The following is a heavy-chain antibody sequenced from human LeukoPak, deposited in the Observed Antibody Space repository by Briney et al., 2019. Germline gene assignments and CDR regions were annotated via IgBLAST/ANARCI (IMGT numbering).Heavy chain of an antibody. Sequence: PGGSLRLSCAASGFTLTSYTMGWVRQAPGKGLEWVSYISSSGSTIYYADSVKGRFTISRDNAKNSLYLQVNSLRAEDTAVYYCARGAYCSSTSCPTGYYGMDVWGQGTTVTVSS. J-gene: IGHJ6*02. CDR2: ISSSGSTI. V-gene: IGHV3-48*04. CDR3: ARGAYCSSTSCPTGYYGMDV. D-gene: IGHD2-2*01. CDR1: GFTLTSYT.